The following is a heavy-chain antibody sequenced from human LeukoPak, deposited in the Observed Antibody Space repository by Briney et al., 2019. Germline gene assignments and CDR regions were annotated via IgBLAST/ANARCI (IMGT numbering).Heavy chain of an antibody. CDR1: GGSISSYY. D-gene: IGHD3-22*01. Sequence: SETLSLTCTVSGGSISSYYWSWIRQPPGKGLEWIGYIYYSGSTNYNPSLKSRVTISVDTSKNQFSLELSSVTAADTAVYYCAREAPTYYYDSSGYIPFRTYFDYWGQGTLVTVSS. CDR2: IYYSGST. J-gene: IGHJ4*02. V-gene: IGHV4-59*12. CDR3: AREAPTYYYDSSGYIPFRTYFDY.